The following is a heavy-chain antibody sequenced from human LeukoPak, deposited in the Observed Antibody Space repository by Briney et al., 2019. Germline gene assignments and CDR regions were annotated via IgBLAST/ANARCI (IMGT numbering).Heavy chain of an antibody. Sequence: SETLSLTCAVDGGSFSTYYWSWIRQPPGKGLEWIGEINHSGSTNYNPSLKSRVTISVDTSKNQFSLKLSSVTAADTAVYYCARGGFYCGGDCYVDYWGQGTLVTVSS. CDR3: ARGGFYCGGDCYVDY. CDR2: INHSGST. J-gene: IGHJ4*02. V-gene: IGHV4-34*01. CDR1: GGSFSTYY. D-gene: IGHD2-21*02.